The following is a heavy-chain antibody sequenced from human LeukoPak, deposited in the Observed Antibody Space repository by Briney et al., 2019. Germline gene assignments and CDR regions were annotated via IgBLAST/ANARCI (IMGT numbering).Heavy chain of an antibody. CDR2: MNPNSGNT. CDR3: ARVRSYAGNWFDP. V-gene: IGHV1-8*01. CDR1: GYTFTSYG. Sequence: ASVKVSCKASGYTFTSYGINWVRQASGQGLEWMGWMNPNSGNTGYAQRFQGRVTMTRNTSISTAYMELSSLRSEDTAVYYCARVRSYAGNWFDPWGQGTLVTVSS. D-gene: IGHD1-26*01. J-gene: IGHJ5*02.